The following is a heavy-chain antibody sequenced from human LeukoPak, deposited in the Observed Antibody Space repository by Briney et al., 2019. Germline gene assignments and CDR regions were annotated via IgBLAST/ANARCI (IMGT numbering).Heavy chain of an antibody. D-gene: IGHD3-22*01. V-gene: IGHV3-30*19. Sequence: PGGSLRLSCAASGFTFSSYGMHWVRQTPGKGLEWVAVIWYDGSNKYYADSVKGRFTISRDNSKNTLYLQMNSLRAEDTAVYYCARDVGYYDSSGYSPSDAFDIWGQGTMVTVSS. CDR2: IWYDGSNK. J-gene: IGHJ3*02. CDR3: ARDVGYYDSSGYSPSDAFDI. CDR1: GFTFSSYG.